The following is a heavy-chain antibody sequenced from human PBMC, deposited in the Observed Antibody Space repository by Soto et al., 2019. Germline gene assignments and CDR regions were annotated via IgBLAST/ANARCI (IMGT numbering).Heavy chain of an antibody. J-gene: IGHJ3*02. CDR3: ARDLQLSPFAI. CDR2: IHTDGNT. V-gene: IGHV3-66*01. CDR1: GFTVSANH. D-gene: IGHD2-2*01. Sequence: GGSLRLSCAASGFTVSANHMSWVRQAPGEGLEWVSLIHTDGNTYYADSVKGRFTISRDNSKNTLSLQMNSLRVEDTAVYYCARDLQLSPFAIWGQGTMVTVSS.